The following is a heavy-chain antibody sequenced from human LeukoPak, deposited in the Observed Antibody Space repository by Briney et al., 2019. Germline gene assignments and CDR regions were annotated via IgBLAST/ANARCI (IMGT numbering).Heavy chain of an antibody. V-gene: IGHV3-49*03. CDR2: IRSKAYGGTT. CDR3: TKSRFYDYVWGGS. D-gene: IGHD3-16*01. CDR1: GLTFRKYA. Sequence: PGGSLRLSCAASGLTFRKYAMSWFRQAPGKGLEWVSLIRSKAYGGTTEYAASVEGRFTISRDDSKSIAYLQMNSLKTEDTAVYYCTKSRFYDYVWGGSWGQGTLVTVSS. J-gene: IGHJ5*02.